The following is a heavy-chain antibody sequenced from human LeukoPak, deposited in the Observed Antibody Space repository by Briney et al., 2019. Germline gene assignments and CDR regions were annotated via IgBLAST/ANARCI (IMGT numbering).Heavy chain of an antibody. Sequence: PGGSLRLSCAASGFTFSDYYMTWIRQAPGKGLEWLSYITSTGSTVYYADSVKGRFTVSRDNTKNSLSLQMTSLSAEDTVVYYCARVLSSGYSPFDYWGQGILVSVSS. V-gene: IGHV3-11*01. CDR3: ARVLSSGYSPFDY. J-gene: IGHJ4*02. CDR1: GFTFSDYY. D-gene: IGHD3-22*01. CDR2: ITSTGSTV.